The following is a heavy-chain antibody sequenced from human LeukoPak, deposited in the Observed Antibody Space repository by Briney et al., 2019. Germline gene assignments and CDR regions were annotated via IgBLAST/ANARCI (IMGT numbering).Heavy chain of an antibody. Sequence: ASETLSLTCTVSGGSISSYYWSWIRQPPWKGLEWIGYIYYSGSTNYNPSLKSRVTISVDTSKNQFSLKLSSVTAADTAVYYCARDLSVAIFGVVINPAGFDYWGQGTLVTVSS. CDR1: GGSISSYY. J-gene: IGHJ4*02. CDR2: IYYSGST. D-gene: IGHD3-3*01. V-gene: IGHV4-59*12. CDR3: ARDLSVAIFGVVINPAGFDY.